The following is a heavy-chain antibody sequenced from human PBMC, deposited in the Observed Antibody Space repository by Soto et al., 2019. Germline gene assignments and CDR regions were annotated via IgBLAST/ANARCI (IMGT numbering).Heavy chain of an antibody. V-gene: IGHV3-73*01. Sequence: PGGSLRLSCAASGFTFSGSAMHWVRQASGKGLEWVGRIRSKANSYATAYAASVKGRFTISRDDSKNTAYLQMNSLKTEDTAVYYCTRPTDYVHFYYYYYGMDVWGQGTTVTVSS. CDR2: IRSKANSYAT. J-gene: IGHJ6*02. CDR1: GFTFSGSA. CDR3: TRPTDYVHFYYYYYGMDV. D-gene: IGHD4-17*01.